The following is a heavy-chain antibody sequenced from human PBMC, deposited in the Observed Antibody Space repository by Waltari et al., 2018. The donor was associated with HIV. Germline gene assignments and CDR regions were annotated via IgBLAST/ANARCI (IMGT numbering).Heavy chain of an antibody. CDR3: AALAGAEGDLVADS. J-gene: IGHJ5*01. Sequence: EVRLVQSGGEVKKPGESLRIPCQSSDHHYWIGWVRQMPGKGLQWMGFIFPGDSDTRYSPSFQGQVTISADRSISTAYMQWRSLKASDTAMYYCAALAGAEGDLVADSWGQGTLLTVSS. CDR2: IFPGDSDT. D-gene: IGHD6-19*01. CDR1: DHHYW. V-gene: IGHV5-51*01.